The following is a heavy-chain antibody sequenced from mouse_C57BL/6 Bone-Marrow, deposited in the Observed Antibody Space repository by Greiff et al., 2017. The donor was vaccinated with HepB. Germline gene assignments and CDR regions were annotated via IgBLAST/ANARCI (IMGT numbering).Heavy chain of an antibody. V-gene: IGHV5-12*01. CDR2: ISNGGGST. CDR3: ARLFITTVVAPAMDY. CDR1: GFTFSDYY. J-gene: IGHJ4*01. D-gene: IGHD1-1*01. Sequence: EVKLVESGGGLVQPGGSLKLSCAASGFTFSDYYMYWVRQTPEKRLEWVAYISNGGGSTYYPDTVKGRFNISRDNAKNTLYLQMSRLKSEDTAMYYCARLFITTVVAPAMDYWGQGTSVTVSS.